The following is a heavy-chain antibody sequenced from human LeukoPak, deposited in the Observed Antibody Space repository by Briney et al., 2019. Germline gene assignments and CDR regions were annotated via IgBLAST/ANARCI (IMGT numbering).Heavy chain of an antibody. CDR3: ARDQETYSGSYLGYFDY. Sequence: ASVKVSCKASGYTFTSYGISWVRQAPGQGLEWMGWISAYNGNTNYAQKLQGRVTMTTDTSTSTAYLELMSLRSDDTAVYYCARDQETYSGSYLGYFDYWGQGTLVTVSS. CDR2: ISAYNGNT. D-gene: IGHD1-26*01. CDR1: GYTFTSYG. J-gene: IGHJ4*02. V-gene: IGHV1-18*01.